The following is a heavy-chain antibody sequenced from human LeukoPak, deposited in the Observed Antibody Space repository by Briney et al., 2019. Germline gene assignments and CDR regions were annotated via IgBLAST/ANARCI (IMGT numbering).Heavy chain of an antibody. CDR2: MSPNSGST. D-gene: IGHD7-27*01. CDR1: GYTFISYD. Sequence: ASVKVSCKASGYTFISYDINWVRQATGQGLEWMGWMSPNSGSTGYAQKLQGRVAMTRDTSISTAYMELYGLISEDTAVYYCARGPPNWGYDYWGQGTLVTVSS. CDR3: ARGPPNWGYDY. V-gene: IGHV1-8*01. J-gene: IGHJ4*02.